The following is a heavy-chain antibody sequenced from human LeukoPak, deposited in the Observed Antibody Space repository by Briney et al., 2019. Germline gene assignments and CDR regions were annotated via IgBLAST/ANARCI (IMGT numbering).Heavy chain of an antibody. V-gene: IGHV4-39*01. J-gene: IGHJ4*02. CDR2: ISYGGST. CDR1: GGSISSNSNY. CDR3: ARQALWFFDH. Sequence: PSETLSLTCTVSGGSISSNSNYWAWIRQPPGRGLEWIGSISYGGSTYYSPSLESRVTISVDTSKNQFSLRLSSATAADTAVYYCARQALWFFDHWGQGTLVTVSS. D-gene: IGHD2-21*01.